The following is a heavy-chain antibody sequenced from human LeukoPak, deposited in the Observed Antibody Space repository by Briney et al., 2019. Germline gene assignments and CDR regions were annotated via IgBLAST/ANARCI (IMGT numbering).Heavy chain of an antibody. J-gene: IGHJ4*02. CDR2: ISSNGGST. D-gene: IGHD6-19*01. V-gene: IGHV3-64*01. CDR1: GFTFSSYA. Sequence: GGSLRLSCAASGFTFSSYAMHWVRQAPGKGLEYVSAISSNGGSTYYANSVKGRFTISRDNSKNTLYLQMGSLRAEDMAVYYCVRGIAVAGFDYWGQGTLVTVSS. CDR3: VRGIAVAGFDY.